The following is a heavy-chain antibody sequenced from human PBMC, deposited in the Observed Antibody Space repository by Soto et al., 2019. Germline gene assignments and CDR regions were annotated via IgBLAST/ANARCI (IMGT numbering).Heavy chain of an antibody. V-gene: IGHV3-30-3*01. CDR1: GFTFSSYS. J-gene: IGHJ1*01. D-gene: IGHD1-26*01. CDR3: ATTGRWELRGFFQY. Sequence: QVQLVESGGGVVQPGRSLTLSCAASGFTFSSYSVHWVRQAPGKGLEWVPLISSNGNNKFYADSVKGRFTISRDNSRNTLYLEMNILRAEDTAVYYCATTGRWELRGFFQYWGQGSLVTVSS. CDR2: ISSNGNNK.